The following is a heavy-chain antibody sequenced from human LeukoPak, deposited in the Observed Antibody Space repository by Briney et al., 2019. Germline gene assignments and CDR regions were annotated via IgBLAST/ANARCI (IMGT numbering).Heavy chain of an antibody. V-gene: IGHV4-34*01. Sequence: SETLSLTCAVYGGSFSGYYWSWIRQPPGKGLEWIGEINHSGSTNYNPSLKSRVTISVDTSKNQFSLKLSSVTAADTAVYYCARVVRRITMIVVVINRAFDIWGQGTMVTVPS. CDR1: GGSFSGYY. CDR2: INHSGST. D-gene: IGHD3-22*01. CDR3: ARVVRRITMIVVVINRAFDI. J-gene: IGHJ3*02.